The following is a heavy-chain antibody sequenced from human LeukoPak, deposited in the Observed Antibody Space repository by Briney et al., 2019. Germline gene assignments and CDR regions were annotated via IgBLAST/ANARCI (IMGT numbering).Heavy chain of an antibody. CDR3: AREGITMVRGGLMDV. V-gene: IGHV4-4*07. CDR1: GGSISSYY. CDR2: IYTSGST. J-gene: IGHJ6*03. D-gene: IGHD3-10*01. Sequence: SETLSLTCTVSGGSISSYYWSWLRQPAGKGLEWIGRIYTSGSTNYNPSLKSRVTISVDTSKNQFSLKLSSVTAADTAVYYCAREGITMVRGGLMDVWGKGATVTISS.